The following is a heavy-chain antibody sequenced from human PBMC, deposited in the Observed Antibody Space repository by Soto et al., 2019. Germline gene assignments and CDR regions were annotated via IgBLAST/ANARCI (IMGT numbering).Heavy chain of an antibody. CDR1: GGSISSGGYS. V-gene: IGHV4-30-2*01. CDR2: IYHSGST. J-gene: IGHJ5*02. CDR3: ARVKDYYDSSGYHNWFDP. Sequence: KPSETLSLTCAVSGGSISSGGYSWSWIRQPPGKGLEWIGYIYHSGSTYYNPSLKSRVTISVDRSKNQFSLKLSSVTAADTAVYYCARVKDYYDSSGYHNWFDPWGQGTLVTVSS. D-gene: IGHD3-22*01.